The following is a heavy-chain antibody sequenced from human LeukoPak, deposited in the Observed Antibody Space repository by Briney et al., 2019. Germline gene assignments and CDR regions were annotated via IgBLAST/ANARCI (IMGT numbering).Heavy chain of an antibody. D-gene: IGHD6-13*01. CDR1: GYTFTSYG. CDR2: ISAYNGNT. J-gene: IGHJ4*02. CDR3: ARDDAYSSRWHKDDY. V-gene: IGHV1-18*01. Sequence: GASVKVSCKASGYTFTSYGISWVRQAPGQGLEWMGWISAYNGNTNYAQKLQGRVTMTTDTSTSTAYMELRSLRSDDTAVYYCARDDAYSSRWHKDDYWGQGTLVTVSS.